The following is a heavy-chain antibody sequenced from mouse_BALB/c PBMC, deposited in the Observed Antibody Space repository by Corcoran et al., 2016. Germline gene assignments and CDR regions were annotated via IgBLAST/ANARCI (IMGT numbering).Heavy chain of an antibody. CDR2: IDPANGNT. V-gene: IGHV14-3*02. J-gene: IGHJ1*01. CDR1: GFNIKDTY. Sequence: EVQLQQSGAELVKPGASVKLSCTASGFNIKDTYMHWVKQRPEQGLEWIGRIDPANGNTKYDPKFQGKATITADTYSNTAYLQLSSLTSEDTTVYDCANCGWYFDVWGAGTTVTVSS. CDR3: ANCGWYFDV.